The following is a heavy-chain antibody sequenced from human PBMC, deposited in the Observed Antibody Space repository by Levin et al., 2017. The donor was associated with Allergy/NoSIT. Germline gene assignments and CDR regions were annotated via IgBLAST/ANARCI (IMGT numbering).Heavy chain of an antibody. CDR1: GFTFSDYY. J-gene: IGHJ4*02. CDR2: IYSGGNT. CDR3: GAGPFDY. V-gene: IGHV3-66*01. Sequence: ETLSLTCAASGFTFSDYYMSWVRQGPGKGLEWVSVIYSGGNTYYADSVKGRFTISRDNSKNTVYLQMNSLRAEDTAVYYCGAGPFDYWGQGTLVTVSS.